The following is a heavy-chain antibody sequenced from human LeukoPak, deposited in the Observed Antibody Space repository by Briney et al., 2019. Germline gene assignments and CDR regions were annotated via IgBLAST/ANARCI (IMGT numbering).Heavy chain of an antibody. V-gene: IGHV4-39*01. J-gene: IGHJ4*02. CDR3: ARRGIAAAGRGVDY. D-gene: IGHD6-13*01. CDR1: GGSISSSDYY. Sequence: SETLSLTCTVSGGSISSSDYYWGWIRQPPGRGLEWIGTIYYSGSTSYNPSLKSRVTISVDTSKNQFSLKLSSVTAADTAVYYCARRGIAAAGRGVDYWGQGTLVTVSS. CDR2: IYYSGST.